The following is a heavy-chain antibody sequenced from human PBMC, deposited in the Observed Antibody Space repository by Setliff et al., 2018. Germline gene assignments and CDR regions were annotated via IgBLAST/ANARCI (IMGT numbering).Heavy chain of an antibody. D-gene: IGHD6-13*01. V-gene: IGHV3-23*01. J-gene: IGHJ4*02. CDR2: IIGSGIST. CDR3: ARCSSWHGHYPHFNY. Sequence: PGGSLRLSCAASGFSFSSYAMSWVRQAPGKGLEWVSSIIGSGISTYYADSVKGRFTISRDNSKNTLYLQMNSLRAEDTAIYYCARCSSWHGHYPHFNYWGQGTLVTVSS. CDR1: GFSFSSYA.